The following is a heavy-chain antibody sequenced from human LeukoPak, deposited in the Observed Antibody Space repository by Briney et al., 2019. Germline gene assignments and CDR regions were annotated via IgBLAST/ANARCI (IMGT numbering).Heavy chain of an antibody. CDR2: INHSGST. CDR1: GGSFSGYY. D-gene: IGHD3-3*01. V-gene: IGHV4-34*01. CDR3: ARVYYDFWSGYSG. J-gene: IGHJ4*02. Sequence: SETLSLTCAVYGGSFSGYYWSWIRQPPGKGLEWIGEINHSGSTNYNPSLKSRVTISVDTSKNQFSLKLSSVTAADTAVYYCARVYYDFWSGYSGWGQGTLVTVSS.